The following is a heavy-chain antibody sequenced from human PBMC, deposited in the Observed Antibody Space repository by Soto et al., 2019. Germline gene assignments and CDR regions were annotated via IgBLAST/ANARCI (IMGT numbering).Heavy chain of an antibody. D-gene: IGHD3-10*01. Sequence: ASVKVSCKASGYTFTAYCVQWVRQAPGQGLQWMGWINPNSGDTKYAQEFQGRVTLNRDTSISTVYMELSRLTSDDTAVYYCARDMDYYYGSGNANGHGVWGQGTTFTVS. CDR1: GYTFTAYC. V-gene: IGHV1-2*02. CDR2: INPNSGDT. CDR3: ARDMDYYYGSGNANGHGV. J-gene: IGHJ6*02.